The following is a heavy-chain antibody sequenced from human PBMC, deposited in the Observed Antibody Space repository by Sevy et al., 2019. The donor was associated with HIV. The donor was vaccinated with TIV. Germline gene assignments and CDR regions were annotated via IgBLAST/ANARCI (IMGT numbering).Heavy chain of an antibody. J-gene: IGHJ6*02. V-gene: IGHV3-30*02. CDR3: AKDHYDYRTGYYGYYGMDV. CDR2: IRFDGSMK. Sequence: GGSLRLSCAASGFRFSDYGMHWVRQAPGKGLEWVSLIRFDGSMKYIADSVKGRLTLSRIKVKDTLYLQMNSLRPEDMAVYYCAKDHYDYRTGYYGYYGMDVWGQGTTVTVSS. D-gene: IGHD3-3*01. CDR1: GFRFSDYG.